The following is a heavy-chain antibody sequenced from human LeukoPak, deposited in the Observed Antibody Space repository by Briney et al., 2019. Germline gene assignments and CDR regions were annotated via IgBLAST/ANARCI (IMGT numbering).Heavy chain of an antibody. CDR2: MNPNSGNT. Sequence: GASVKVSCKASGYTFTSYDINWVRQATGQGLEWMGWMNPNSGNTGYAQKFQGRLTVTRDMSTGTVYMELSSLRSEDTAVYYCARDTIGYTSGVGEGSDDAFDIWGQGTMVTVSS. CDR1: GYTFTSYD. V-gene: IGHV1-8*01. D-gene: IGHD5-18*01. J-gene: IGHJ3*02. CDR3: ARDTIGYTSGVGEGSDDAFDI.